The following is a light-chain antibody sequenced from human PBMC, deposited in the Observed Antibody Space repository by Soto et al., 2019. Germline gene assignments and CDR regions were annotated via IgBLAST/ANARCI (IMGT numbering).Light chain of an antibody. Sequence: EMVMTQSPATLSVSPGERATLSCRASQNLSRNLAWYQQQPGQAPRLLIFYASTRATGIPARFSGSGSGTDFTLTISSLQSEDFSVYYCQQYDKWPPTFGQGTKLEIK. CDR2: YAS. J-gene: IGKJ2*01. V-gene: IGKV3-15*01. CDR1: QNLSRN. CDR3: QQYDKWPPT.